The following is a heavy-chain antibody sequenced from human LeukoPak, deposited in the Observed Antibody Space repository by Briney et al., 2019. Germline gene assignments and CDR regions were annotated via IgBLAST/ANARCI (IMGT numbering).Heavy chain of an antibody. V-gene: IGHV3-23*01. CDR1: GFTFSSYG. Sequence: PGGSLRLSCAASGFTFSSYGMSWVRQAPGKGLEWVSAVTSGRSTYYADSVKGRFTVSRDNSKNTLYLQMNSLRAEDTAVYYCAKGLVRGVSAFDIWGQGTMVTVSS. D-gene: IGHD3-10*01. J-gene: IGHJ3*02. CDR2: VTSGRST. CDR3: AKGLVRGVSAFDI.